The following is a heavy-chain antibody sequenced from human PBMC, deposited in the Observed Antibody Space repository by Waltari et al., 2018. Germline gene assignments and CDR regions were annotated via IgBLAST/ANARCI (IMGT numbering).Heavy chain of an antibody. J-gene: IGHJ4*02. D-gene: IGHD3-10*01. CDR1: GFTFSTYW. CDR2: IKHDGSEK. V-gene: IGHV3-7*01. Sequence: EVQVVDSGGGLVQPGGSLRLSCAASGFTFSTYWMTWVRQAPGKGLEWVASIKHDGSEKHYVDSVRGRFTISRDNGKNSLYLQMNSLRAEDTAVYYCVRDLPHYYASGSYGKFDYWGQGTLVTVSS. CDR3: VRDLPHYYASGSYGKFDY.